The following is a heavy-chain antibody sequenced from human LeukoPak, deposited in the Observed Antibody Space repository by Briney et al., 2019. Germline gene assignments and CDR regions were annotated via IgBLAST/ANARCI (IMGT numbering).Heavy chain of an antibody. CDR3: VREAGYCTAASCSKTNWFDP. Sequence: GGSLRLSCVASGFVFSSHAMSWVRQAPGKGLEWVSAISNGYYYADSVKGRFTISRDNSKNTVYLQMSSLGAEDTAVYFCVREAGYCTAASCSKTNWFDPWGQGTLVTVSS. CDR2: ISNGY. J-gene: IGHJ5*02. D-gene: IGHD2-8*02. V-gene: IGHV3-23*05. CDR1: GFVFSSHA.